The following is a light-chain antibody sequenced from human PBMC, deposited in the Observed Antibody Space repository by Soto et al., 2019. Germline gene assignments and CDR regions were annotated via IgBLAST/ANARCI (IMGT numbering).Light chain of an antibody. Sequence: QSALTQPASVSGSPGQSITISCTGTSSDVGSYNLVSWYQQHPGKAPKFMIYEATKRPSGVSNRFSGSKSGNTAFLTISGLQAEDEADYYCCSYAGSSTYVFGTGTKLTVL. CDR3: CSYAGSSTYV. V-gene: IGLV2-23*01. CDR2: EAT. CDR1: SSDVGSYNL. J-gene: IGLJ1*01.